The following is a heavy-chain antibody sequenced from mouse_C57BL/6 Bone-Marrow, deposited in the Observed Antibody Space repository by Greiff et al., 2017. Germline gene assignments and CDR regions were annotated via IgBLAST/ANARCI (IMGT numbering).Heavy chain of an antibody. J-gene: IGHJ3*01. CDR2: ILPGSGST. CDR1: GYTFTGYW. CDR3: ARCCFPAWFAY. V-gene: IGHV1-9*01. Sequence: VQLQQSGAELMKPGASVKISCKASGYTFTGYWIEWVKQRPGHGLEWIGGILPGSGSTNYNEKFKGKATFTADTSSNTAYMQLSSLTAEDSAVYYCARCCFPAWFAYWGQGTLVTVSA. D-gene: IGHD3-3*01.